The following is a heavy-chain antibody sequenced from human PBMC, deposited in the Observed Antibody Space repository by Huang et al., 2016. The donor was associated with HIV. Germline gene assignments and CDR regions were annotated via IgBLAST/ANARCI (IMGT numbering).Heavy chain of an antibody. CDR3: ARDKEAGTPFFDP. V-gene: IGHV1-3*01. CDR2: INCDGLK. CDR1: GFNFLTYA. Sequence: QVQLVQSGAEVEKPGASVNLSCKASGFNFLTYALHWVRQAPGQRLEWMGWINCDGLKNYSQKFQGRVTITRDRSASTVYVDFKSLTYEDTAVYYCARDKEAGTPFFDPWGQGTLVTVSS. J-gene: IGHJ5*02. D-gene: IGHD6-19*01.